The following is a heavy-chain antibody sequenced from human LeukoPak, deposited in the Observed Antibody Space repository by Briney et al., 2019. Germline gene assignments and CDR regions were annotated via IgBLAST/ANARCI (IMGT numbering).Heavy chain of an antibody. Sequence: GGSLRLSCAASGFTFSSYGMHWVRQAPGKGLEWVAVIWYDGSNKYYADSVKGRFTISGDNSKNTLYLQMNSLRAEDTAVYYCARDIVVVPAASDAFDIWGQGTMVTVSS. D-gene: IGHD2-2*01. J-gene: IGHJ3*02. V-gene: IGHV3-33*01. CDR1: GFTFSSYG. CDR3: ARDIVVVPAASDAFDI. CDR2: IWYDGSNK.